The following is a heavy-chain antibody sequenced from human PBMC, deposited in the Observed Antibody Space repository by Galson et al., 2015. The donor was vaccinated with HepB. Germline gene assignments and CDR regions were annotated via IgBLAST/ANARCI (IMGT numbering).Heavy chain of an antibody. J-gene: IGHJ6*03. D-gene: IGHD3-10*01. CDR2: ISAYNGNT. CDR3: ARDPGIWFGELSGYYYYYYYMDV. CDR1: GYTFTSYG. V-gene: IGHV1-18*01. Sequence: SVKVSCKASGYTFTSYGISWVRQAPGQGLEWMGWISAYNGNTNYAQKLQGRVTMTTDTSTSTAYMELRSLRSDDTAVYYCARDPGIWFGELSGYYYYYYYMDVWGKGTTVTVSS.